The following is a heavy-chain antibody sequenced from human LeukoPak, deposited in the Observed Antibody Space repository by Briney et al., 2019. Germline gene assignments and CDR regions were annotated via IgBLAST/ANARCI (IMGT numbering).Heavy chain of an antibody. CDR2: INAGNGNT. J-gene: IGHJ4*02. D-gene: IGHD3-22*01. CDR1: GYTFTSYG. Sequence: GASVKVSCKASGYTFTSYGISWVRQAPGQGLEWMGWINAGNGNTKYSQEFQGRVTITRDTSASTAYMELSSLRSEDMAVYYCARGGMADYYDSSGYYYELDYWGQGTLVTVSS. CDR3: ARGGMADYYDSSGYYYELDY. V-gene: IGHV1-3*03.